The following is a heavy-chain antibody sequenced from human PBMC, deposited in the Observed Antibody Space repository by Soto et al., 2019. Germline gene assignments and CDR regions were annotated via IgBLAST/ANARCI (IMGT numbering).Heavy chain of an antibody. CDR3: ATKGSGSYYQGGWFDP. V-gene: IGHV1-24*01. Sequence: PGASVKVSCKVSGYTLTELSMHWVRQAPGKGLEWMGGFDPEDGETIYAQKFQGRVTMTEDTSTDTAYMELSSLRSEDTAVYYCATKGSGSYYQGGWFDPWGQGTLVTVSS. CDR2: FDPEDGET. D-gene: IGHD3-10*01. J-gene: IGHJ5*02. CDR1: GYTLTELS.